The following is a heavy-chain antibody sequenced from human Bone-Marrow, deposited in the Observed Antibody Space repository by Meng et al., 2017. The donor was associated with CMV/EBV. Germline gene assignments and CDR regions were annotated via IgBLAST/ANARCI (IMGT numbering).Heavy chain of an antibody. V-gene: IGHV1-69*05. J-gene: IGHJ5*02. CDR1: GGTFSSYA. Sequence: SVKVSCKASGGTFSSYAISWVRQAPGQGLEWMGGIIPIFGTANYAQKFQGRVTITTDESTSTAYMELRSLRSDDTAVYYCARVIGWELLLIGSGWFDPWGQGTLVTVSS. CDR3: ARVIGWELLLIGSGWFDP. CDR2: IIPIFGTA. D-gene: IGHD1-26*01.